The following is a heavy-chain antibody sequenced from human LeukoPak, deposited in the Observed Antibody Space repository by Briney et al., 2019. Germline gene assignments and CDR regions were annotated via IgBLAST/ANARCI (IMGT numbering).Heavy chain of an antibody. D-gene: IGHD6-19*01. J-gene: IGHJ4*02. Sequence: PVKVSCKASGGTFSSYAISWVRQAPGQGLEWMGRIIPIFGTANYAQNFQGRVTITTDESTSTAYMELSSLRSEDTAGYYCARGLWLVLSFEYWGQRRLVTVSS. CDR1: GGTFSSYA. CDR2: IIPIFGTA. V-gene: IGHV1-69*05. CDR3: ARGLWLVLSFEY.